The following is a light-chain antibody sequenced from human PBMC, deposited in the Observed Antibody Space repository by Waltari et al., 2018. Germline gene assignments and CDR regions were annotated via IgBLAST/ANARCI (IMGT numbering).Light chain of an antibody. CDR1: QSDLYNSNNKNY. CDR3: HQFYSDLRT. Sequence: DIVMTQSLDLPAVFLGVRATITCQSSQSDLYNSNNKNYFAWYQEKPGQPMKLLIYWASIRGSAVPDRFSGIEAGTDVTLTFNSLQAGSVAVYYGHQFYSDLRTFGQGTTVEIK. CDR2: WAS. V-gene: IGKV4-1*01. J-gene: IGKJ1*01.